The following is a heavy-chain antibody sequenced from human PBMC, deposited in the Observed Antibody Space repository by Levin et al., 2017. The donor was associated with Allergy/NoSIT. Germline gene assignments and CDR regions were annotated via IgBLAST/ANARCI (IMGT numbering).Heavy chain of an antibody. D-gene: IGHD1-26*01. J-gene: IGHJ4*02. CDR2: INHSGST. Sequence: SQTLSLTCAVYGGSFSGSYWSWIRQPPGKGLEWIGEINHSGSTNYNPSLKSRVTISVDKSKNQFSLKLSSVTAADTAVYYCARVVKNWQPYSGIVGATTRPLGLDYWGQGTLVTVSS. CDR1: GGSFSGSY. CDR3: ARVVKNWQPYSGIVGATTRPLGLDY. V-gene: IGHV4-34*01.